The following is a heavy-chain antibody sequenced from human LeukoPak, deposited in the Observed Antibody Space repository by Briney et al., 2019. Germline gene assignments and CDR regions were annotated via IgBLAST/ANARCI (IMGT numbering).Heavy chain of an antibody. J-gene: IGHJ4*02. V-gene: IGHV3-30*03. CDR1: GLTFSTYG. CDR3: ARDGKAAAFVAEDY. D-gene: IGHD6-13*01. Sequence: PGGSLRLSCAASGLTFSTYGTHWVRQAPGKGLEWVAGISYDGNTKYYAGSVKGRFTVSRDNSKNTLYLQMNSLRAEDTAVYYCARDGKAAAFVAEDYWGQGTLVTVSS. CDR2: ISYDGNTK.